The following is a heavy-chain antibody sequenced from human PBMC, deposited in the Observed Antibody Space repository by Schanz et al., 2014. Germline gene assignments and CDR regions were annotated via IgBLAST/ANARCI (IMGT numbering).Heavy chain of an antibody. CDR2: FIPILDVG. D-gene: IGHD2-2*01. V-gene: IGHV1-69*02. CDR1: RSTFSSYT. Sequence: QVQLVQSGAEVKKPGSSVKVSCKASRSTFSSYTISWVRQARGQGLEWVGRFIPILDVGNYAQQFQGKVTYTADKSSSTAYMELSSIRNEDTALSYCARDTRPGSFDTWGQGTMVTVSS. CDR3: ARDTRPGSFDT. J-gene: IGHJ3*02.